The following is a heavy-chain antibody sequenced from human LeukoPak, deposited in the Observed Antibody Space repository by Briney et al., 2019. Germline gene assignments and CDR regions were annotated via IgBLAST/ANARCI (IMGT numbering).Heavy chain of an antibody. CDR1: GFTFPSFA. J-gene: IGHJ4*02. CDR3: AADGMNYGDFDY. V-gene: IGHV1-58*02. Sequence: VKVSCKASGFTFPSFAMQWVRQARGQRLEWIGWIVVGSGNTNYAQKFQERVTITRDMSTSTAYMELSSLRSEDTAVYYCAADGMNYGDFDYWGQGTLVTVSS. D-gene: IGHD4-17*01. CDR2: IVVGSGNT.